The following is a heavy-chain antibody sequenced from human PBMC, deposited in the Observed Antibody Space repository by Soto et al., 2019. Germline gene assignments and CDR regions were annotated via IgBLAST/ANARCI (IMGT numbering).Heavy chain of an antibody. CDR3: ARDRSTYGGGGTGEVKENWFDP. CDR1: GGSISRYY. V-gene: IGHV4-59*01. J-gene: IGHJ5*02. D-gene: IGHD2-8*01. Sequence: QVQLQESGPGVVKASETLSLTCSVSGGSISRYYWSWIRQPPGKGLEWIGYAYYSGDTGYNPSLQSRVTMAVDTSKNQVSLKRTSVTAADTAVYYCARDRSTYGGGGTGEVKENWFDPWGQGALVTVSS. CDR2: AYYSGDT.